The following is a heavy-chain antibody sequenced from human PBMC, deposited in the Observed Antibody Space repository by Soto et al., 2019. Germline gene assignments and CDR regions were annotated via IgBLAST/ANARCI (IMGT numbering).Heavy chain of an antibody. CDR2: IIPILGIA. D-gene: IGHD6-25*01. J-gene: IGHJ4*02. V-gene: IGHV1-69*08. CDR3: ARDRAATFRPVDYFDY. Sequence: QVQLVQSGAEVKKPGSSVKVSCKASGGTFSSYTISWVRQAPGQGLEWMGRIIPILGIANYAQKFQGRVTITADKSTSTAYVELSSLRSEDTAVYYCARDRAATFRPVDYFDYWGQGTLVTVSS. CDR1: GGTFSSYT.